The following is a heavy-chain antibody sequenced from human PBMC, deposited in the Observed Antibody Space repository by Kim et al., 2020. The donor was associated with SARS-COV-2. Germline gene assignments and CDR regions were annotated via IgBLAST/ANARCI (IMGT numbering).Heavy chain of an antibody. Sequence: TYYADAVHGRFTISRDSAKNSLFLQMNSLGREDTAIYYCARASLSNSFDSWGQGTLVTVSP. V-gene: IGHV3-11*04. CDR2: T. J-gene: IGHJ5*01. CDR3: ARASLSNSFDS.